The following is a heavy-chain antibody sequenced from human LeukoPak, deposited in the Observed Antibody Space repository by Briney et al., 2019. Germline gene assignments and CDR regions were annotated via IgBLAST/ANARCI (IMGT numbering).Heavy chain of an antibody. J-gene: IGHJ4*02. CDR2: ISSNGGST. Sequence: GGSLRLSCSASGFTFSTYFMHWVRQAPGKGLEYVSAISSNGGSTYYADSVKGRCTISRENSKKTLYLQMSSLRAEETAVYHCVKDDSYYYDSSGYPHWGQGTLVTVSS. CDR1: GFTFSTYF. CDR3: VKDDSYYYDSSGYPH. V-gene: IGHV3-64D*09. D-gene: IGHD3-22*01.